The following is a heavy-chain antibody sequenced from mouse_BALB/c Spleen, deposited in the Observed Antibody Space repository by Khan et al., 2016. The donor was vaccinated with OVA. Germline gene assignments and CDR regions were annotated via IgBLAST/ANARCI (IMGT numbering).Heavy chain of an antibody. D-gene: IGHD2-1*01. V-gene: IGHV9-3-1*01. J-gene: IGHJ3*01. CDR3: ARSQGNYLFAY. CDR2: INTYTGEP. Sequence: QIQLVQSGPELKKPGETVKISCKASGYTLTDYGMNWVKQAPGKGLKWMGWINTYTGEPTFADDFKERFAFSLDTSASTASLELINLKNEDTATYFCARSQGNYLFAYWGQGTLVAVSA. CDR1: GYTLTDYG.